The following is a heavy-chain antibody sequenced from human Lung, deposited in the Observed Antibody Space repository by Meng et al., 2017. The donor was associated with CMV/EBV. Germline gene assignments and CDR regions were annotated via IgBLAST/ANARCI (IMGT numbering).Heavy chain of an antibody. D-gene: IGHD3-22*01. CDR1: IFTSDAYW. Sequence: SCAASIFTSDAYWMNWVRQAPGKGLEWGDSIKPDGSETYSIDSVKGRFTVSRDNVKNSLYLQMSSLRVEDTAVYYCARGYDSSCYYQKEGPFDIWXQGTXV. V-gene: IGHV3-7*01. J-gene: IGHJ3*02. CDR2: IKPDGSET. CDR3: ARGYDSSCYYQKEGPFDI.